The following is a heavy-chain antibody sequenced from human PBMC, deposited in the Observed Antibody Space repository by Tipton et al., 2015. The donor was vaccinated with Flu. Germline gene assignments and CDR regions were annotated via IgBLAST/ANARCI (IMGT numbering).Heavy chain of an antibody. CDR3: ARDTGLIYYDSSGYYPGSDAFDT. J-gene: IGHJ3*02. Sequence: TLSLTCTVSGGSISRYYWSWIRQPAGKGLEWIGRIYTSGSTHYNPSLKSRVTMSVDTSKNQFSQKLSSVTAADTAVYYCARDTGLIYYDSSGYYPGSDAFDTWGQGTMVTVPS. D-gene: IGHD3-22*01. CDR1: GGSISRYY. V-gene: IGHV4-4*07. CDR2: IYTSGST.